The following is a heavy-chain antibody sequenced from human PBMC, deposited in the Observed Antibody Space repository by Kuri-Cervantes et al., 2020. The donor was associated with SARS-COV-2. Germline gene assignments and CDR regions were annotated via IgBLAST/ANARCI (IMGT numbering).Heavy chain of an antibody. V-gene: IGHV1-8*02. J-gene: IGHJ6*03. CDR2: MNPNSGIT. CDR3: ARGPLGSSTEQAFYYYYYYMDV. CDR1: GYTFNIYD. Sequence: ASVKVSCKTSGYTFNIYDIHWVRQATGQGLEWMGWMNPNSGITGCAQKFQGRVTMTTDTSTSTAYMELSSLRSEDTAVYYCARGPLGSSTEQAFYYYYYYMDVWGKGTTVTVSS. D-gene: IGHD6-13*01.